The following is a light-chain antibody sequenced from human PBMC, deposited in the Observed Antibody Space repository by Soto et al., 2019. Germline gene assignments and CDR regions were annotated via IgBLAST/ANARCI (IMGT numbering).Light chain of an antibody. Sequence: IVLTQSPGTLSLSPGERATLSCRASEIVSSGFVAWYQQKPGQAPRLLIYNKFTKAPGIPDRFSGGGSGTDFTLTISRXEPEDFADYYCHQYGNSPQTFGQGTKVDIK. V-gene: IGKV3-20*01. CDR1: EIVSSGF. CDR3: HQYGNSPQT. J-gene: IGKJ1*01. CDR2: NKF.